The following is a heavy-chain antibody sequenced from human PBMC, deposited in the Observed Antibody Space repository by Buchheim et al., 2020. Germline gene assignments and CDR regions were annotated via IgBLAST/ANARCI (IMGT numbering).Heavy chain of an antibody. CDR1: GIGFSDYY. CDR2: ISGGSVYT. D-gene: IGHD2-2*01. V-gene: IGHV3-11*05. CDR3: ARDGGHCSSTACFDFDY. J-gene: IGHJ4*02. Sequence: VQLLESGGGLVQPGGSLRLSCAASGIGFSDYYMNWIRQAPGKGLEWVSYISGGSVYTDYADSVKGRFTISRDNAKKSLYLEMDSLRAEDTAVYYCARDGGHCSSTACFDFDYWGQG.